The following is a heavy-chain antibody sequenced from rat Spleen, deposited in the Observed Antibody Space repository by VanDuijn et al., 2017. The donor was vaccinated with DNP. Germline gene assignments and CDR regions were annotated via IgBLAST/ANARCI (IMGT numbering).Heavy chain of an antibody. J-gene: IGHJ3*01. V-gene: IGHV5-31*01. Sequence: EVQLVESGGDPVQPGGSLTLSCVVSGFTFNNDWMTWVRQVPGKGLEWVASITTGGDITYYPDSVKGRFTVSRDHAKNTLYLRLNSLRSEDTATYYCARHGLYYGSNWFAYWGQGTLVTVSS. CDR3: ARHGLYYGSNWFAY. CDR2: ITTGGDIT. CDR1: GFTFNNDW. D-gene: IGHD1-6*01.